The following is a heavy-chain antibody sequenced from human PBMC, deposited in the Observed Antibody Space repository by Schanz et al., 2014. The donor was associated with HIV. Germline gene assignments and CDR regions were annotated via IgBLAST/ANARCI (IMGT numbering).Heavy chain of an antibody. J-gene: IGHJ4*02. CDR3: ASNNYGDYVFLDY. D-gene: IGHD4-17*01. Sequence: QVQLVQSGAEVKKPGASVKVSCKASGNTFRDYYIYWMRQAPGQGLEWMGWINPNSGGTNFARKFQGRVTMTRDTSITTAYMELSGLRSDDTALYYCASNNYGDYVFLDYWGQGTQVTVSS. CDR1: GNTFRDYY. CDR2: INPNSGGT. V-gene: IGHV1-2*02.